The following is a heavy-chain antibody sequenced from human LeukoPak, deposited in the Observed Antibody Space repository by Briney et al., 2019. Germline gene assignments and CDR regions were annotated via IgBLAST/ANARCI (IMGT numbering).Heavy chain of an antibody. CDR1: GYSFTSYW. CDR3: ARHRGYGSAKDGFDY. Sequence: LGESLKISCKGSGYSFTSYWIGWVLQMPAKGLESRGMIYPGDSDTRYSPSLQGQVTISADKSINTAYLQWSSLKASDTAMYYCARHRGYGSAKDGFDYWGKGTLVTASS. V-gene: IGHV5-51*01. D-gene: IGHD3-10*01. CDR2: IYPGDSDT. J-gene: IGHJ4*02.